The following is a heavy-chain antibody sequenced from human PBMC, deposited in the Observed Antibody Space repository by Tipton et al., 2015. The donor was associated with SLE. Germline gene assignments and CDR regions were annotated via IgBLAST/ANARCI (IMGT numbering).Heavy chain of an antibody. CDR2: INHSGST. V-gene: IGHV4-34*01. J-gene: IGHJ5*02. D-gene: IGHD3-16*02. Sequence: TLSLTCAVYGGSFSGYYWSWIRQPPGKGLEWIGEINHSGSTNYNPSLKSRVTISVDTSKNQFSLKLSSVTAADTAVYYCASRFPYYDYIWGSYRYWFDPWGQGTLVTVSS. CDR3: ASRFPYYDYIWGSYRYWFDP. CDR1: GGSFSGYY.